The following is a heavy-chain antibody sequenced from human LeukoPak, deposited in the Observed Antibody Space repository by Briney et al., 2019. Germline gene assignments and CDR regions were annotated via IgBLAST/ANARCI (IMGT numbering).Heavy chain of an antibody. V-gene: IGHV3-23*01. CDR1: GFTFSNYA. J-gene: IGHJ6*02. CDR3: VKRSPRDYYYNMDV. CDR2: ILESGGST. Sequence: PGGSLTLSCAASGFTFSNYAMSWVRQPPGKGLEWVSAILESGGSTYYADSVKGRFTISRDNSKNTLYLQMNSLRAEDTAVYYCVKRSPRDYYYNMDVWGQGTTVTVSS.